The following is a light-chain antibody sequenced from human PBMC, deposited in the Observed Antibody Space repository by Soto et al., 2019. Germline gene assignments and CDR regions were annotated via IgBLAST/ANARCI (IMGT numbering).Light chain of an antibody. Sequence: QSALTQPASVSGSPGQSITISCTGTSSDVGGYNYVSWYQQHPGKAPKLMIYDVSNRPSGGSNRFSGSKSANTASLTLSRLQPDDAADYYCSSYTSSSTPLYVFATGTKVTVL. J-gene: IGLJ1*01. CDR2: DVS. CDR1: SSDVGGYNY. V-gene: IGLV2-14*01. CDR3: SSYTSSSTPLYV.